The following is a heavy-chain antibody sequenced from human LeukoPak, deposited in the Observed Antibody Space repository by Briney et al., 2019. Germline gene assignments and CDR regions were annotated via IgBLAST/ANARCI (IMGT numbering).Heavy chain of an antibody. CDR3: AREESGYDSPYFDY. Sequence: GGSLRLSCAASGFTFSSYSMNWVRQAPGKGLEWVSSISSSSSYIYYADLVKGRFTISRDNAKNSLYLQMNSLRAEDTAVYYCAREESGYDSPYFDYWGQGTLVTVSS. V-gene: IGHV3-21*01. D-gene: IGHD5-12*01. J-gene: IGHJ4*02. CDR1: GFTFSSYS. CDR2: ISSSSSYI.